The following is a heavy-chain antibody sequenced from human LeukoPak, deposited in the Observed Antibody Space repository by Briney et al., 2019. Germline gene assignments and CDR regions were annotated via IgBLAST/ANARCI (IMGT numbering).Heavy chain of an antibody. CDR1: GGSVSSGSYY. V-gene: IGHV4-61*01. CDR3: ARLGIHYDFWSGYYTDY. Sequence: SETLSLTCTVSGGSVSSGSYYWSWIRQPPGKGLEWIGYIYYSGRTNYNPSLKSRVTISVDTSKNQFSLKLSSVTAADTAVYYCARLGIHYDFWSGYYTDYWGQGTLVTVSS. J-gene: IGHJ4*02. D-gene: IGHD3-3*01. CDR2: IYYSGRT.